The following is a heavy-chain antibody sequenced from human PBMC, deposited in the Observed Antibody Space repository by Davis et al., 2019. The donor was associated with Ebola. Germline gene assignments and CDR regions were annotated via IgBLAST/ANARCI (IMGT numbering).Heavy chain of an antibody. CDR2: ISSSANTI. J-gene: IGHJ5*02. D-gene: IGHD4-17*01. Sequence: GESLKISCAASGFTFSDFYMSWIRQAPGKGLEWVSYISSSANTIYYADSVKGRFTISRDNAKNSLYLQRNSRRAEDTAVYYCARADGWFDPWGQGTLVTVSS. CDR3: ARADGWFDP. V-gene: IGHV3-11*01. CDR1: GFTFSDFY.